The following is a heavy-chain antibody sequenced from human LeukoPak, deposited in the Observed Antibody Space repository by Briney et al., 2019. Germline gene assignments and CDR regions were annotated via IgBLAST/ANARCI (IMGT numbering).Heavy chain of an antibody. CDR1: GFTFSGSA. Sequence: GGSLRLSCAASGFTFSGSAMHWVRQASGKGLEWVGRIRSKANSYATAYAASVKGRFTISRDDSKNTAYLQMNSLKTENTAVYYCTRFADQTGSWHDYWGQGTLVTVSS. CDR3: TRFADQTGSWHDY. CDR2: IRSKANSYAT. V-gene: IGHV3-73*01. J-gene: IGHJ4*02. D-gene: IGHD3-10*01.